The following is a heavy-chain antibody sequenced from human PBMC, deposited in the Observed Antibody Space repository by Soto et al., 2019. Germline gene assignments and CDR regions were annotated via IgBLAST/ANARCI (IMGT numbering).Heavy chain of an antibody. Sequence: PSETLSLTCAVYGGSFSGYYWSWIRQPPGKGLEWIGEINHSGSTNYNPSLKSRVTISVDTSKNQFSLKLSSVTAADTAVYYCARAGGLIKSHTHCDYGGKGTLVTVSS. CDR2: INHSGST. J-gene: IGHJ4*02. V-gene: IGHV4-34*01. CDR1: GGSFSGYY. D-gene: IGHD3-9*01. CDR3: ARAGGLIKSHTHCDY.